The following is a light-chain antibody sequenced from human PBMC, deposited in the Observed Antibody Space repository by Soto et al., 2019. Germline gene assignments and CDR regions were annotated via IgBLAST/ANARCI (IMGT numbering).Light chain of an antibody. CDR2: GAS. CDR3: QQYGTSPRT. V-gene: IGKV3-20*01. CDR1: QGVSGTY. Sequence: EIVMTQSPATLSVSPGERATLSCRASQGVSGTYLAWYQHRPGQAPRLLIYGASSRATGIPDRFSGSGSGTDFTLTISRLEPEDFAVYYCQQYGTSPRTFGQGTKVDIK. J-gene: IGKJ1*01.